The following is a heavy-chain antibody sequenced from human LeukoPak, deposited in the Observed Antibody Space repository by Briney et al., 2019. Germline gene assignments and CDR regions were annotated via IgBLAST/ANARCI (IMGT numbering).Heavy chain of an antibody. D-gene: IGHD3-10*01. V-gene: IGHV3-7*01. CDR3: ASYYGSGSYYRTENYYFDY. CDR1: GFTFSTYW. Sequence: PGGSLRLSCAASGFTFSTYWMNWVRQAPGKGLKWVANIKQDGSEKYYVDSVKGRFTISRDNAKNSLYLQMNSLRAEDTAVYYCASYYGSGSYYRTENYYFDYWGQGTLVTVSS. J-gene: IGHJ4*02. CDR2: IKQDGSEK.